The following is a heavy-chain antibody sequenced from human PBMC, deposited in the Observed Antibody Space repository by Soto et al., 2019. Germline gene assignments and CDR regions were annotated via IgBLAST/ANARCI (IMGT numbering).Heavy chain of an antibody. Sequence: PSETLSLTCTVSGGSISSGGYYLRWIRQHPGKGLEWIGYIYYSGSTYYNPSLKSRVTISVDTSKNQFSLKLSSVTAADTAVYYCAVGTTVTTTGFDYWGQGTLVTVSS. CDR2: IYYSGST. D-gene: IGHD4-17*01. CDR1: GGSISSGGYY. V-gene: IGHV4-31*03. J-gene: IGHJ4*02. CDR3: AVGTTVTTTGFDY.